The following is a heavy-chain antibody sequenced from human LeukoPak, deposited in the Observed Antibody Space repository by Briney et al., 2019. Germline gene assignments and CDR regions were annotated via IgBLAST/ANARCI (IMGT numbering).Heavy chain of an antibody. CDR3: ARAGVLSPLYYYMDV. CDR1: GGTFSSYA. CDR2: IIPIFGTA. D-gene: IGHD2-15*01. V-gene: IGHV1-69*13. J-gene: IGHJ6*03. Sequence: ASVKVSCKASGGTFSSYAISWVRQAPGQGLEWMGGIIPIFGTANYAQKFQGRVTITADESTSTAYMELSSLRSDDTAVYYCARAGVLSPLYYYMDVWGKGTTVTVSS.